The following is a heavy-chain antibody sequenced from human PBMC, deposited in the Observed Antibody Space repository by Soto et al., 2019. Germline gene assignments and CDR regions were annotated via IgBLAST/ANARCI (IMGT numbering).Heavy chain of an antibody. CDR1: GYTVTGYD. CDR3: ARGGYYDFSGARNYHYYGIDV. Sequence: ASVKVSCKASGYTVTGYDIHWVRQATGQGLEWMGWINPNTGYTNNAQRLQGRVTMTTDTSTRTAYMDIRGLRSDDTAIYYCARGGYYDFSGARNYHYYGIDVRAQRTTVTGSS. J-gene: IGHJ6*02. V-gene: IGHV1-18*01. D-gene: IGHD3-22*01. CDR2: INPNTGYT.